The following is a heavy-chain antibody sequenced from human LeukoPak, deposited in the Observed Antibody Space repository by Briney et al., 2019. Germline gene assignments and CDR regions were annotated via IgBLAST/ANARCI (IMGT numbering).Heavy chain of an antibody. CDR1: GGTFSSYA. J-gene: IGHJ3*02. CDR2: IIPILGIA. V-gene: IGHV1-69*04. CDR3: ARDGGQYSGSYHPGPDAFDI. Sequence: GASVKVSCKASGGTFSSYAISWVRQAPGQGLEWMGRIIPILGIANYAQKFQGRVTITADKSTSTAYMELSSLRSEDTAVYYCARDGGQYSGSYHPGPDAFDIWGQGTMVTVSS. D-gene: IGHD1-26*01.